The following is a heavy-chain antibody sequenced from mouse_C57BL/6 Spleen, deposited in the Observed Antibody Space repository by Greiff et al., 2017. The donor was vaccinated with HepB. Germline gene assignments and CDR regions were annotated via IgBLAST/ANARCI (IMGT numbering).Heavy chain of an antibody. V-gene: IGHV1-80*01. D-gene: IGHD1-2*01. CDR1: GYAFSSYW. Sequence: QVQLKESGAELVKPGASVKISCKASGYAFSSYWMNWVKQRPGKGLEWIGQIYPGDGDTNYNGKFKGKATLTADKSSSTAYMQLSSLTYEDTAVYFCAREGITTAYYAMDYWGQGTSVTVSS. J-gene: IGHJ4*01. CDR3: AREGITTAYYAMDY. CDR2: IYPGDGDT.